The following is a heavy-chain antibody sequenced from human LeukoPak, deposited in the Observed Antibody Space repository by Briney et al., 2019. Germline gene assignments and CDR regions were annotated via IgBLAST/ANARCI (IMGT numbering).Heavy chain of an antibody. CDR3: ARIMVRGALAFDY. Sequence: ASVKVSCKASGYTFTGYYMHWVRQAPGQGLEWMGWINPNSGGTNYAQKFQGRVTMTRDTSTSTAYMELSRLRSDDTAVYYCARIMVRGALAFDYWGQGTLVTVSS. CDR1: GYTFTGYY. CDR2: INPNSGGT. D-gene: IGHD3-10*01. V-gene: IGHV1-2*02. J-gene: IGHJ4*02.